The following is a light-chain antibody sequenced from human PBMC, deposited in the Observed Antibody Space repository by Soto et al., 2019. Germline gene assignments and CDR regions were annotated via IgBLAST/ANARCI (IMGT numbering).Light chain of an antibody. J-gene: IGKJ2*01. V-gene: IGKV1-17*03. CDR3: LQHNTYPFT. CDR1: RDISNS. CDR2: GAS. Sequence: DIQMTQSPSSVSASVGDRLTITCRASRDISNSLAWYQQTPGKAPKLLLRGASSLHRGVPSRFSGGGAGTEFTLTISSLQPEDFATYYCLQHNTYPFTFGQGTKLEI.